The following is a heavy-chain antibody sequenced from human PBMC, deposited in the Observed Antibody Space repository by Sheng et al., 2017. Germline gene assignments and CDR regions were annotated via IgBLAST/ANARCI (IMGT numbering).Heavy chain of an antibody. J-gene: IGHJ4*02. CDR2: FYGGDSA. V-gene: IGHV3-66*02. CDR1: GFTDSNNY. Sequence: EVLVVESGGNLVQPGGSLRLSCTVSGFTDSNNYMTWVRQAPGKGLEWVSAFYGGDSAYYADSVKGRFTISRDTSKNTLYLQMNGLRTEDTAIYYCAWGQYSRRFASWGQGAWSPSPQ. D-gene: IGHD1-26*01. CDR3: AWGQYSRRFAS.